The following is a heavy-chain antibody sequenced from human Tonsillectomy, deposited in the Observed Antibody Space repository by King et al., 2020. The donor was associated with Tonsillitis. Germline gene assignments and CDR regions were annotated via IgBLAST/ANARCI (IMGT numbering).Heavy chain of an antibody. J-gene: IGHJ4*02. Sequence: QVQLVESGGDLVKPGGSLRLSCAASGFTFSDYYMSWIRQSPGKGLEWVSYVSISSSYTNYADSVKGRFTISRDNAKKSLYLQMNSLRAEDTAVYYCAISKDIVLTIADFWGQGTLVTVSS. CDR1: GFTFSDYY. CDR3: AISKDIVLTIADF. CDR2: VSISSSYT. V-gene: IGHV3-11*06. D-gene: IGHD5-12*01.